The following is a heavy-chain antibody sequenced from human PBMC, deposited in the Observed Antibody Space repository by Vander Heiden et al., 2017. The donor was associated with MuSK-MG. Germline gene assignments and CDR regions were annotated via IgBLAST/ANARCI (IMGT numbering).Heavy chain of an antibody. V-gene: IGHV3-74*01. CDR3: ARDRDKNYDFWSGYTVGYMDV. CDR2: ITSDGSST. CDR1: GFFFSRYW. J-gene: IGHJ6*03. D-gene: IGHD3-3*01. Sequence: VQVVASGGGLVPPGGSLRLSCAASGFFFSRYWMHWVRHAPGNALVRVSRITSDGSSTNYADSVKGRFTISRDNAKNTLYLQMNSLRAEDTAVYYCARDRDKNYDFWSGYTVGYMDVWGKGTTVTVSS.